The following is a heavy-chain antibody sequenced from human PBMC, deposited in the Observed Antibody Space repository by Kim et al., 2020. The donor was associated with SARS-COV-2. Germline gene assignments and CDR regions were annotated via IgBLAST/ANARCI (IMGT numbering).Heavy chain of an antibody. Sequence: ASVKVSCKASGYTFTSYGISWVRQAPGQGLEWMGWISAYNGNTNYAQKLQGRVTMTTDTSTSTAYMELRSLRSDDTAVYYCASSLSGYYPNYFDYWGQGTLVTVSS. J-gene: IGHJ4*02. CDR2: ISAYNGNT. V-gene: IGHV1-18*01. CDR1: GYTFTSYG. CDR3: ASSLSGYYPNYFDY. D-gene: IGHD3-22*01.